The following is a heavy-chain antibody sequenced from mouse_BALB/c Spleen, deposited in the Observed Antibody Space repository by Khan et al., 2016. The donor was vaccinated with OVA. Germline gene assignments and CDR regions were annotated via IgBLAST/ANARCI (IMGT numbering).Heavy chain of an antibody. V-gene: IGHV3-2*02. Sequence: VQLKESGPGLVKPSQSLSLTCTVTGYSITSGYGRNWIRQFPGNKLEWMGYISYSGSTNYNPYLKSRISITRDTSKNQFFLQLNSVTTEDTATYYCARTARIKYWGKGTTLTVSS. CDR1: GYSITSGYG. J-gene: IGHJ2*01. CDR3: ARTARIKY. CDR2: ISYSGST. D-gene: IGHD1-2*01.